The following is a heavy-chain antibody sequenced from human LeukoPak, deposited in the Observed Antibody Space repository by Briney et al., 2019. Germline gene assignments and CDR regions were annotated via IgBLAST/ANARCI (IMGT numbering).Heavy chain of an antibody. CDR3: ARDPSSGWFDY. V-gene: IGHV3-7*01. CDR1: GLSFRNYW. CDR2: IKHDGSEI. Sequence: GGSLRLSCAASGLSFRNYWMGWVRQAPGKGLEWVANIKHDGSEIYYVDSVEGRFTISRDTAKDSLYLQMNSLRAEDTAVYYCARDPSSGWFDYWGQGTLVTVSS. J-gene: IGHJ4*02. D-gene: IGHD6-19*01.